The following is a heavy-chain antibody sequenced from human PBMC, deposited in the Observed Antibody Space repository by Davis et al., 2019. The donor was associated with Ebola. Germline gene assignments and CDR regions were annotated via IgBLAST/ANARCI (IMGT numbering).Heavy chain of an antibody. CDR2: ISSSGSTI. CDR1: GFTFSDYY. CDR3: ASQDYDILTGYYSPYGMDV. D-gene: IGHD3-9*01. J-gene: IGHJ6*02. V-gene: IGHV3-11*01. Sequence: GESLKISCAASGFTFSDYYMSWIRQAPGKGLEWVSYISSSGSTIYYADSVKGRFTISRDNAKNSLYLQMNSLRAEDTAVYYCASQDYDILTGYYSPYGMDVWGQGTTVTVSS.